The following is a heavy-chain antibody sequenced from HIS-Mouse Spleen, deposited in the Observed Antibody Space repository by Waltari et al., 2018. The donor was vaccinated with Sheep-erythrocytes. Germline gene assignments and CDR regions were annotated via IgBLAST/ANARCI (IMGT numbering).Heavy chain of an antibody. CDR1: GGSFSGYY. CDR3: ARGPRTGDHNYWYFDL. Sequence: QVQLQQWGAGLLKPSETLSLTCAVYGGSFSGYYWSWIRQPPGKGLEWIGEINHSGSTNSNPSLKRRVTISVDTSKNQFSLKLSSVTAADTAVYYCARGPRTGDHNYWYFDLWGRGTLVTVSS. J-gene: IGHJ2*01. V-gene: IGHV4-34*01. D-gene: IGHD7-27*01. CDR2: INHSGST.